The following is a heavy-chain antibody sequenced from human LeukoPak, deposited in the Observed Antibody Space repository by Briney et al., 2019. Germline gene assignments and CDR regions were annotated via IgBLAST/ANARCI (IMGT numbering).Heavy chain of an antibody. CDR2: ISYDGSNK. Sequence: GRSLRLSCAVSGFTFSSYGMHWVRQAPGKGLEWVAVISYDGSNKYYADSVKGRFTISRDNSKNTLYLQMNSLRAEDTAVYYCAKDFGEMATIVLDYWGQGTLVTVSS. CDR3: AKDFGEMATIVLDY. D-gene: IGHD5-24*01. CDR1: GFTFSSYG. V-gene: IGHV3-30*18. J-gene: IGHJ4*02.